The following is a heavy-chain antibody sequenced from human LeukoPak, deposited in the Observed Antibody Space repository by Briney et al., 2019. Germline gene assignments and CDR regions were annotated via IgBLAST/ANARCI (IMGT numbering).Heavy chain of an antibody. CDR3: AKDTSRSIVGATTVAFDI. V-gene: IGHV3-9*03. CDR2: ISWNSGSI. D-gene: IGHD1-26*01. J-gene: IGHJ3*02. Sequence: GRSLRLSCAASGFTFDDYAMHWVRQAPGKGLEWVSGISWNSGSIGYADSVKGRFTISRDNAKNSLYLQMNSLRAEDMALYYCAKDTSRSIVGATTVAFDIWGQGTMVTVSS. CDR1: GFTFDDYA.